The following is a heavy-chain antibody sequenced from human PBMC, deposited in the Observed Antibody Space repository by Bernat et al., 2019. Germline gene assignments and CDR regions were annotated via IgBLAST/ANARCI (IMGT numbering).Heavy chain of an antibody. J-gene: IGHJ4*02. CDR2: IGDSGRAT. D-gene: IGHD1-26*01. CDR1: GFTFNMNA. V-gene: IGHV3-23*01. Sequence: DVQLLESGGGLVQPGGSLRLSCAASGFTFNMNAMAWVRQAPGKGLEWVSSIGDSGRATYYADSVKGRFTISRDNSKDALYLQMNNLGTEDTAVYYCAKGVYGSYYGGNYWGQGTLVTVSS. CDR3: AKGVYGSYYGGNY.